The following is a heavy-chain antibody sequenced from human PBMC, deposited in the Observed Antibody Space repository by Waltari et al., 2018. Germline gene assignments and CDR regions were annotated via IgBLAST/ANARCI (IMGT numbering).Heavy chain of an antibody. CDR2: VNPGDSET. J-gene: IGHJ3*02. Sequence: VQLVQSGAEVKRPGESLKISCKGSGYSFTSYWIGWVRQMPGTGLEWMGCVNPGDSETRYTPSCQGQVTISADKSISTAYLQWSSLKASDTAMYYCARRFFSQFYDAFEIWGQGTMVTVSS. D-gene: IGHD3-10*01. CDR3: ARRFFSQFYDAFEI. CDR1: GYSFTSYW. V-gene: IGHV5-51*01.